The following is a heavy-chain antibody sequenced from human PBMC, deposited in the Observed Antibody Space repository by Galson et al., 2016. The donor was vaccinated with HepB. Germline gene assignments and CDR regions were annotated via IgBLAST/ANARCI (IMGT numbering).Heavy chain of an antibody. Sequence: QSGAEVKKPGESLRISCKGSGYSFTTYWISWVRQMPGRGLEWVGRIAPRDAYTHYSPPFHGHVTISVDKSISTSYLQWSSLKASDAAMYFCARQGESRGGRAAAAGTDYWGQGTLVTVSS. D-gene: IGHD6-13*01. CDR3: ARQGESRGGRAAAAGTDY. V-gene: IGHV5-10-1*01. J-gene: IGHJ4*02. CDR2: IAPRDAYT. CDR1: GYSFTTYW.